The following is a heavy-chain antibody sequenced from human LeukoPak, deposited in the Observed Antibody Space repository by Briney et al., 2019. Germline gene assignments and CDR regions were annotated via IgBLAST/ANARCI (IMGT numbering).Heavy chain of an antibody. D-gene: IGHD3-10*01. Sequence: PSETLSLTCTVSGGSISSYYWSWLRQPPGKGLEWIAYIFYNGNTKYNPSLKSRVTISVDTSKNQLSLTLRSVTAADAALYFCARRAKSRAFDIWGQGTMVTVS. CDR1: GGSISSYY. CDR2: IFYNGNT. V-gene: IGHV4-59*08. CDR3: ARRAKSRAFDI. J-gene: IGHJ3*02.